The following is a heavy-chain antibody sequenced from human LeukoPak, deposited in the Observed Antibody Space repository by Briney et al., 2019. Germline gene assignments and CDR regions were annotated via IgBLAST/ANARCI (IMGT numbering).Heavy chain of an antibody. V-gene: IGHV3-23*01. CDR2: ISGSGDST. CDR1: GFTFNSYA. D-gene: IGHD3-10*01. J-gene: IGHJ4*02. CDR3: AKDSSGTFDY. Sequence: GGSLRLSCAASGFTFNSYAMSWVRQAPGKGLEWVSSISGSGDSTYYADSVKGRFTISRDYSKKTLHLQMNSLRAEDTAVYYCAKDSSGTFDYWGQGTLVTVSS.